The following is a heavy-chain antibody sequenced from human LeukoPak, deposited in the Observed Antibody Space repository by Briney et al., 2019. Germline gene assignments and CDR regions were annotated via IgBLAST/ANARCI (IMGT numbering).Heavy chain of an antibody. CDR2: ISWNSGSI. CDR3: AKGLHYYGSGCYIY. CDR1: GFTFDDYA. D-gene: IGHD3-10*01. J-gene: IGHJ4*02. Sequence: GRSLRLSCAASGFTFDDYAMHWVRQAPGKGLEWVSGISWNSGSIGYADSVKGRFTISRDNAKNSLYLQMNSLRAEDTALYYCAKGLHYYGSGCYIYWGQGTLVTVSS. V-gene: IGHV3-9*01.